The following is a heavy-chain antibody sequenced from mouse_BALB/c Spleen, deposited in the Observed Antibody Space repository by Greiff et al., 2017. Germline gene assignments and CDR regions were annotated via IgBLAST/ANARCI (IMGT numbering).Heavy chain of an antibody. CDR3: ARDHRRYYYAMDY. CDR2: IRNKANGYTT. V-gene: IGHV7-3*02. Sequence: EVMLVESGGGLVQPGGSLRLSCATSGFTFTDYYMSWVRQPPGKALEWLGFIRNKANGYTTEYSASVKGRFTISRDNSQSILYLQMNTLRAEDSATYYCARDHRRYYYAMDYWGQGTSVTVSS. J-gene: IGHJ4*01. D-gene: IGHD2-14*01. CDR1: GFTFTDYY.